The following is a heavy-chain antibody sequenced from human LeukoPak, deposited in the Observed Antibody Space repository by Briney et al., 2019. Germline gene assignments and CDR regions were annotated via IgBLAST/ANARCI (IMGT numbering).Heavy chain of an antibody. CDR3: AKDYYYGSGSYYTEFDY. J-gene: IGHJ4*02. CDR2: ISGSGGST. D-gene: IGHD3-10*01. CDR1: GFTFSSYA. V-gene: IGHV3-23*01. Sequence: GSLRLSCAASGFTFSSYAMSWVRQAPGKGLEWVSAISGSGGSTYYADSVKGRFTISRDNSKNTLYLQMNSLRAEDTAVYYCAKDYYYGSGSYYTEFDYWGQGTLVTVSS.